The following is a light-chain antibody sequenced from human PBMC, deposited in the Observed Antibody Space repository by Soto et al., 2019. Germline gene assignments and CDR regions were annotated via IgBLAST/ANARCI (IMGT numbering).Light chain of an antibody. CDR3: QQYGSSGT. J-gene: IGKJ1*01. CDR1: QSVGSNY. Sequence: EFVLTQSPGTLSLSPGERATLSCRASQSVGSNYLAWYQQKPGQAPRLLIYGASSRATGIPTRFSGSGSGTDFTLTISRLEPEDFAVYYCQQYGSSGTFGQGTKVDIK. CDR2: GAS. V-gene: IGKV3-20*01.